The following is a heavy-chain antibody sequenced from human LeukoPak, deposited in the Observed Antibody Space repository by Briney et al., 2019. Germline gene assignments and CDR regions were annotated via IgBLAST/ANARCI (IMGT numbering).Heavy chain of an antibody. CDR3: AREEQWLVGLFDY. J-gene: IGHJ4*02. D-gene: IGHD6-19*01. Sequence: GGSLRLSCAASGFTFSTYDMNWVRQAPGKGLEWVSSISTTSRYIYYADSVRGRFTISRDNARNSLYLQMNSLRAEDTALYYCAREEQWLVGLFDYWAREPWSPSPQ. CDR1: GFTFSTYD. V-gene: IGHV3-21*01. CDR2: ISTTSRYI.